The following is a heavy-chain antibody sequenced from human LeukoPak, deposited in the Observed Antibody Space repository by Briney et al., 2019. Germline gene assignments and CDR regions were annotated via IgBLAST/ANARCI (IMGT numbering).Heavy chain of an antibody. J-gene: IGHJ6*03. CDR3: ARFRGVVAATIYYYYYMDV. CDR2: ISAYNGNT. D-gene: IGHD2-15*01. V-gene: IGHV1-18*01. Sequence: ASVKVSCKASGYTFTSYVISWVRQAPGQGLDWMGWISAYNGNTNYAQKLQGRVTMTTDTSTSTAYMELRSMRSDDTAVYYCARFRGVVAATIYYYYYMDVWGKGTTVTVSS. CDR1: GYTFTSYV.